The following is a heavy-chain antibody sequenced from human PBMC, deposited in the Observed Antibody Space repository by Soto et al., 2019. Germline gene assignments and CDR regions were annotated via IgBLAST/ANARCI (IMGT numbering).Heavy chain of an antibody. CDR2: ISGTDGKT. J-gene: IGHJ4*02. CDR1: GFSFSSYA. CDR3: AKWSYPDY. V-gene: IGHV3-23*01. Sequence: DVQLLESGGGLIQPGGSLRLSCAASGFSFSSYAMSWVRQAPGKGLEWVSTISGTDGKTYYADSVKGRFSSSRDTSKNTLYLQMNSLRADDTAVYYCAKWSYPDYWGQGTRVTVSS. D-gene: IGHD3-10*01.